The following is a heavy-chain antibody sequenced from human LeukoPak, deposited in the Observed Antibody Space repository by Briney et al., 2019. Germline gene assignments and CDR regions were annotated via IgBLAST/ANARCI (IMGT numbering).Heavy chain of an antibody. V-gene: IGHV3-23*01. CDR3: AKDGVGPANINFFDN. CDR1: GFTFSSYA. D-gene: IGHD1-26*01. CDR2: ISGSGGST. Sequence: PGGSLRLSCAASGFTFSSYAMGWLRQAPGKGLEWVSTISGSGGSTYYADSVNGRFTISRDNSKNTLYLQMDSLRVEDTALYYCAKDGVGPANINFFDNWGQGTLVTVSS. J-gene: IGHJ4*02.